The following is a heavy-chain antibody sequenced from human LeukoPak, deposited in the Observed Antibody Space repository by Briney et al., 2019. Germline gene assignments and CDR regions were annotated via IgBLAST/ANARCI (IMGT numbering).Heavy chain of an antibody. CDR2: SGSGGST. Sequence: GGSLRLSCAASGFTFSSYAMSWVRQAPGKGLEWVSASGSGGSTYYADSVKGRFTISRDNSKNTLYLQMNSLRAEDTAVYYCAVVGQWLGFDYWGQGTLVTVSS. V-gene: IGHV3-23*01. CDR3: AVVGQWLGFDY. CDR1: GFTFSSYA. J-gene: IGHJ4*02. D-gene: IGHD6-19*01.